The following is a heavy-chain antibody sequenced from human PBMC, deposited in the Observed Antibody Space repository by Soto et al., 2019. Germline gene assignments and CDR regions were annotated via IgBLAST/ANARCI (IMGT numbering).Heavy chain of an antibody. Sequence: GGSLRLSCAASGFTFSSYAMSWVRQAPGKGLEWVSAISGSGGSTYYADSVKGRFTISRDNSKNTLYLQMNSLRAEDTAVYYCANDGGLQRITIFGVVIDAFDIWGQGTMVTVSS. CDR1: GFTFSSYA. CDR3: ANDGGLQRITIFGVVIDAFDI. V-gene: IGHV3-23*01. CDR2: ISGSGGST. J-gene: IGHJ3*02. D-gene: IGHD3-3*01.